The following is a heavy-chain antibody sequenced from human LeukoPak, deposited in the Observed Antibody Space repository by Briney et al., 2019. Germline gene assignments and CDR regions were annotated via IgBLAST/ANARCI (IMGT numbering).Heavy chain of an antibody. J-gene: IGHJ4*02. V-gene: IGHV1-18*01. CDR2: ISPCNGNT. CDR3: ARAGSGSGWYFDY. D-gene: IGHD6-19*01. CDR1: GYDFTSVG. Sequence: VASVKVSFKASGYDFTSVGITWVRRAPGQGLEWMGWISPCNGNTRYAQKFQGRVAMTTDTSTTTAYMELRGLRFNDTAVYYCARAGSGSGWYFDYWGQGTLVTVSS.